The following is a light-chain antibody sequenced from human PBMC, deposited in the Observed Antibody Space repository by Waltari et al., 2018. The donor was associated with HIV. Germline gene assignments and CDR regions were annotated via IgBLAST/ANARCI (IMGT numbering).Light chain of an antibody. CDR2: GAS. CDR1: QSVSGD. Sequence: EIVMTQSPATLSVSPGERATLSCRASQSVSGDLAWYQHTIGQARSLLFYGASTRATGVPARFSASGSETEFTLIISNLQSEDFAVYYCQQYSLWQTFRRGSTVELK. J-gene: IGKJ1*01. V-gene: IGKV3-15*01. CDR3: QQYSLWQT.